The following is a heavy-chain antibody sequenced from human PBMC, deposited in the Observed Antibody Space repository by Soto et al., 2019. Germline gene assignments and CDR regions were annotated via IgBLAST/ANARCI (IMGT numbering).Heavy chain of an antibody. CDR2: IGRVSSHI. Sequence: EVQLVESGGGLVRPGGSLRLSCAASGFTFSSYSINWVRQAPGKGLEWVSSIGRVSSHIYYADSVKGRFTVSRDNAKNALYLQVNNRRVEDTAVYYCARDVYTGYDSYYYYYMDVWGKGTTVTVSS. CDR1: GFTFSSYS. J-gene: IGHJ6*03. D-gene: IGHD5-12*01. V-gene: IGHV3-21*01. CDR3: ARDVYTGYDSYYYYYMDV.